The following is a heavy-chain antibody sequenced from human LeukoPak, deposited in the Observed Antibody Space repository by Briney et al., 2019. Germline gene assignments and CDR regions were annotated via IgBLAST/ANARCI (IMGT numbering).Heavy chain of an antibody. D-gene: IGHD3-10*01. CDR2: ISSSSSTI. Sequence: GGSLRLSCAASGFTFSSYSMNWVRQAPGKGLEWVSYISSSSSTIYYADSVKGRFTISRDNAKNSLYLHMNNLRAEDTAVYYCARELLNNDAFDIWGQGTMVTVSS. V-gene: IGHV3-48*01. J-gene: IGHJ3*02. CDR3: ARELLNNDAFDI. CDR1: GFTFSSYS.